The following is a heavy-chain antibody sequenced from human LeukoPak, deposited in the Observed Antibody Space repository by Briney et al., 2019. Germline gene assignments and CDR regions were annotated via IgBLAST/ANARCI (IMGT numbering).Heavy chain of an antibody. Sequence: PSETLSLTCAVYGESLSKYYWTWLRQSPGKGLEWIGEINHRGSTNHNPSLKSRVTLSVDTSKHQFSLKLTSVTAADAAVYYCASSVGSTDYWGQGTLVTVSS. V-gene: IGHV4-34*01. CDR2: INHRGST. D-gene: IGHD1-26*01. CDR1: GESLSKYY. J-gene: IGHJ4*02. CDR3: ASSVGSTDY.